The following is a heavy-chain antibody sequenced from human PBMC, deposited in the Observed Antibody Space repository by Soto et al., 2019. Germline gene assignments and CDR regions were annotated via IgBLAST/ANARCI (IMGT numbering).Heavy chain of an antibody. CDR2: IWYDGSNK. CDR3: AREGSECLNHDY. Sequence: QVQLVESGGGVVQPGRSLRLSCAASGFTFSSYGMHWVRQAPGKGLEWVAVIWYDGSNKYYADSVKGRFTISRDNSKNTLDLQMNSLRAEDTAVYYCAREGSECLNHDYWGQGTLVTVSS. CDR1: GFTFSSYG. J-gene: IGHJ4*02. V-gene: IGHV3-33*01. D-gene: IGHD3-3*01.